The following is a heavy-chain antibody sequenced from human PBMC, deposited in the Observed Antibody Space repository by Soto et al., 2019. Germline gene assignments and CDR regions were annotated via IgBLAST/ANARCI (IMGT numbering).Heavy chain of an antibody. CDR2: IYYSGST. CDR1: GGSISSYY. V-gene: IGHV4-59*01. Sequence: SETLSLTCTVSGGSISSYYWSWIRQPPGKGLEWIGYIYYSGSTNYNPSLKSRVTISVDTSKNQFSQKLSSVTAADTAVYYCARSALITMVRGVIIGAGIIDWGQGTLVTVSS. J-gene: IGHJ4*02. D-gene: IGHD3-10*01. CDR3: ARSALITMVRGVIIGAGIID.